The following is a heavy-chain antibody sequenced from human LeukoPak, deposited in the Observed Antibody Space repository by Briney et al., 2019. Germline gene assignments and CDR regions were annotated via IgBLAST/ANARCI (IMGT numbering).Heavy chain of an antibody. CDR1: GYTFSNSG. V-gene: IGHV1-18*01. D-gene: IGHD6-13*01. J-gene: IGHJ6*02. CDR3: ARGRTYSSSWFRRPARASMDV. CDR2: ISVYTGYT. Sequence: GASVKVSCKASGYTFSNSGVTWVRQAPGQGLEWMGWISVYTGYTKYAQKVQGRVTMTTDTSTNTAYMELSSLRSEDTAVYYCARGRTYSSSWFRRPARASMDVWGQGTTVTVSS.